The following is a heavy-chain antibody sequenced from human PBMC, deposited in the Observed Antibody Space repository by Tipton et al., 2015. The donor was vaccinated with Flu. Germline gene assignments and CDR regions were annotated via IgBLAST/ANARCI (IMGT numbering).Heavy chain of an antibody. Sequence: QLVQSGGGLIQPGGSLRLFCGASGFGVRSNHLSWVRQAPGKGLEWVSVLYSDDRTKSTDSVKGRFTVSRDISKNAIYLQMNSLRVEDTAVYFCAGVKTSQYYYAIDVWGQGTKVTVS. D-gene: IGHD3-16*02. CDR1: GFGVRSNH. J-gene: IGHJ6*02. CDR3: AGVKTSQYYYAIDV. CDR2: LYSDDRT. V-gene: IGHV3-53*01.